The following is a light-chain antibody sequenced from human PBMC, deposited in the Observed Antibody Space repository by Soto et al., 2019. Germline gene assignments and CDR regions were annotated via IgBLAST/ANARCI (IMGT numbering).Light chain of an antibody. V-gene: IGKV1-5*01. CDR2: DVS. CDR3: QQYDSYRT. Sequence: DIQMTQSPSTLSASVGDGVTITCRASQRISTWLAWYQPKPGKAPQLLLYDVSNLESGVPSRLSGSGSGTEFTLPIRSLQSDDFATYFCQQYDSYRTFGQGTKVDI. CDR1: QRISTW. J-gene: IGKJ1*01.